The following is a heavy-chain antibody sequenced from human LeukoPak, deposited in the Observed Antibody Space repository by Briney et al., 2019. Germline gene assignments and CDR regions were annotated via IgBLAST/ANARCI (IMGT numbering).Heavy chain of an antibody. Sequence: SETLSLTCTVSGGSVSSGSYYWSWVRQPPGKGLEWIGYIYYSGSTNYNPSLKSRVTISVDTSKNQFSLKLSSVTAAHTAVYYCARHVSLRYFDLWGRGTLVTVSS. CDR3: ARHVSLRYFDL. D-gene: IGHD5/OR15-5a*01. CDR1: GGSVSSGSYY. V-gene: IGHV4-61*01. CDR2: IYYSGST. J-gene: IGHJ2*01.